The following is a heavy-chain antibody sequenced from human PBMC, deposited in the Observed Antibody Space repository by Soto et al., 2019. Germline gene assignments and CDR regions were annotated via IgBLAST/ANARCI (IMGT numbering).Heavy chain of an antibody. CDR2: IYYSGST. J-gene: IGHJ5*02. CDR1: GGSIISYY. D-gene: IGHD3-3*01. CDR3: ARESDFWSGYSMAQGWFDP. Sequence: SETLSLTCTVSGGSIISYYWSWILQPPGKGLEWIGYIYYSGSTNYNPSLKSRVTISVDTSKNQFSLKLSSVTAADTAVYYCARESDFWSGYSMAQGWFDPWGQGTLVTVSS. V-gene: IGHV4-59*01.